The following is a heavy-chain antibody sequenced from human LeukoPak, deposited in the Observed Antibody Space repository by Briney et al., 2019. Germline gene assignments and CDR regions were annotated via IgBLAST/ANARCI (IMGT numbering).Heavy chain of an antibody. CDR1: GFTFRSYA. J-gene: IGHJ1*01. CDR2: ISDNGGRT. Sequence: PGGSLRLSCAASGFTFRSYAMNWVRQAPGKGLEWVSHISDNGGRTFYADFVKGRFTISRDNSKNTLYLQMNSLRVEDTAVYYCAKDLPTKCRGDCPSDFWGQGTLVTVSS. V-gene: IGHV3-23*01. CDR3: AKDLPTKCRGDCPSDF. D-gene: IGHD2-21*02.